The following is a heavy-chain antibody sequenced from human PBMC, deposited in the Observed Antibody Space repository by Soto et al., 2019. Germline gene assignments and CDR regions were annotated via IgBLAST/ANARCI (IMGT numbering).Heavy chain of an antibody. D-gene: IGHD3-3*01. Sequence: ASVKVSCKASGYTFTSYGISWVRQAPGQGLEWMGWISAYNGNTNYAQKLQGRVTMTTDTSTSTAYMELRSLRSDDTAVYYCARIYDFWSGYYYLDDRGQGTRVTVSS. CDR2: ISAYNGNT. CDR1: GYTFTSYG. J-gene: IGHJ4*02. CDR3: ARIYDFWSGYYYLDD. V-gene: IGHV1-18*01.